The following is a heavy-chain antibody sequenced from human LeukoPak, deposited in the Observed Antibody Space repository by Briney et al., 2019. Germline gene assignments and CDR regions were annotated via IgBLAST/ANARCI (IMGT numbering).Heavy chain of an antibody. Sequence: SETLSLTCTFSGGSISSYYRSWIRQPPGKGLEWIGFISYSGVTNYNPSLKSRVTISLDTSKNQFSLRLTSVTAADTAVYYYAIRIAVASPYYFDYWGRGTLVTVSS. J-gene: IGHJ4*02. CDR2: ISYSGVT. V-gene: IGHV4-59*12. D-gene: IGHD6-19*01. CDR1: GGSISSYY. CDR3: AIRIAVASPYYFDY.